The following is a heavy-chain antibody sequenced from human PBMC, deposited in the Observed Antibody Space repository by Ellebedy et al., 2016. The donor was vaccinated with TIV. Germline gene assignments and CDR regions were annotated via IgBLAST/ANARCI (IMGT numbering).Heavy chain of an antibody. CDR1: GGSISNNNFH. J-gene: IGHJ4*02. CDR3: ARDGAGRWDY. D-gene: IGHD4-23*01. CDR2: IHYDGTT. V-gene: IGHV4-39*02. Sequence: MPGGSLRLSCTVSGGSISNNNFHWGWIRQSPGKGLEWIGIIHYDGTTHYNPSLKSRVTISADPSKNQFSLKLSSVTAADTAVYYCARDGAGRWDYWGPGTLVTVSS.